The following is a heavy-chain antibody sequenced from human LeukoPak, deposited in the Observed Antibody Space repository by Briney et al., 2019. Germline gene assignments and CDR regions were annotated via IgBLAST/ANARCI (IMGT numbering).Heavy chain of an antibody. V-gene: IGHV3-7*01. CDR3: ARDGFCSSSSCYPLNWFDP. D-gene: IGHD2-2*03. CDR1: GFSFISYW. Sequence: GGSLRLSCAASGFSFISYWMSWVRQAPGKGLEWVANIKQDGSAKNYVDSVKGRFTISRDNAKDSLYLQMNSLRAEDTAVYYCARDGFCSSSSCYPLNWFDPWGQGTLVTVSS. J-gene: IGHJ5*02. CDR2: IKQDGSAK.